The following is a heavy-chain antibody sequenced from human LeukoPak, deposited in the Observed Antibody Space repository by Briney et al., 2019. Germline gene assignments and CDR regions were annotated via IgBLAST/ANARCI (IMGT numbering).Heavy chain of an antibody. D-gene: IGHD2-8*02. V-gene: IGHV3-23*01. CDR2: IFPSGGKI. J-gene: IGHJ4*02. CDR3: ATYRQVLLPFES. Sequence: GGSLRLSCAASGFTFSTFAMVWVRQPPGKGLEWVSSIFPSGGKIHYADSVRGRFTISRDNSKSTLSLQMNSLRAEDTAIYYCATYRQVLLPFESWGQGTLVTVSS. CDR1: GFTFSTFA.